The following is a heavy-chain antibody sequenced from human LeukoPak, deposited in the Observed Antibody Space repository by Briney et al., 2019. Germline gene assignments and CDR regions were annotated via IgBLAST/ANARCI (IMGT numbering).Heavy chain of an antibody. V-gene: IGHV3-48*03. CDR2: ISSSGSTI. CDR1: GFTFSSYE. J-gene: IGHJ4*02. CDR3: ARSTPKLPGYYFDY. Sequence: GGSLRLSCAASGFTFSSYEMNWVRQAPGKGLEWVSYISSSGSTIHYADSVKGRFTISRDNAKNSLYLQMNSLRAEDTAVYYCARSTPKLPGYYFDYWGQGTLVTVSS. D-gene: IGHD5-24*01.